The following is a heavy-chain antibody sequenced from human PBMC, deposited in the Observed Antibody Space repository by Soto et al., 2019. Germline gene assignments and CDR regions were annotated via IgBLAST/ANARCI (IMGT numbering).Heavy chain of an antibody. Sequence: EVQLLESGGGLVQPGGSLRLSCAASGFTFSSYAMRWVRQAPVKGLEWVSAISGSGGSTYYADSVKGRFTISRDNSKNTLYLQMNILRAEDTAVYYFARRGSGSYYDYWGQGTLVTVSS. CDR3: ARRGSGSYYDY. J-gene: IGHJ4*02. CDR1: GFTFSSYA. D-gene: IGHD1-26*01. CDR2: ISGSGGST. V-gene: IGHV3-23*01.